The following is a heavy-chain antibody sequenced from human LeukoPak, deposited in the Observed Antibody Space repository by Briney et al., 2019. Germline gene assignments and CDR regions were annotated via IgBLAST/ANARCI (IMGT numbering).Heavy chain of an antibody. CDR2: ITHSGST. Sequence: PSETLSLTCAVYGGSFSGKYWTWIRQPPGKGLEWIGEITHSGSTYYNPSLKSRVTISVDTSKNQFSLKLNSVIAADTAVYYCARDLMTWGQGTLVTVSS. J-gene: IGHJ4*02. CDR3: ARDLMT. CDR1: GGSFSGKY. V-gene: IGHV4-34*01.